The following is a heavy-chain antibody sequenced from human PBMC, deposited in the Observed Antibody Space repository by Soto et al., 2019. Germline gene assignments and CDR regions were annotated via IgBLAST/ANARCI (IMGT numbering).Heavy chain of an antibody. CDR1: GGSISSYY. Sequence: QVQLQESGPGLVKPSETLSLTCTVSGGSISSYYWSWIRQPPGKGLEWIGYIYYSGSTNYNPSLKSRVTISVDTSKNQFSLKLSSVTAADTAVYYCARIGGAQLVETNWFDPWGQGTLVTVSS. CDR3: ARIGGAQLVETNWFDP. CDR2: IYYSGST. V-gene: IGHV4-59*01. D-gene: IGHD6-6*01. J-gene: IGHJ5*02.